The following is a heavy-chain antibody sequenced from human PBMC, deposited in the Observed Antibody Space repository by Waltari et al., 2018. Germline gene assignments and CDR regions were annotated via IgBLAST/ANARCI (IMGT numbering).Heavy chain of an antibody. CDR1: GFTFSTYA. Sequence: EVQLLESGGGLVQPGGSLRLSCAASGFTFSTYAMTWVRQAPGKGVEWVSAISGRGDTIYYADSVKGRFTISRDNSKNTLYLQMNSLRAEDTAVYHCARLTTSVGLFWGQGTLVTVSS. CDR2: ISGRGDTI. V-gene: IGHV3-23*01. J-gene: IGHJ4*02. D-gene: IGHD4-17*01. CDR3: ARLTTSVGLF.